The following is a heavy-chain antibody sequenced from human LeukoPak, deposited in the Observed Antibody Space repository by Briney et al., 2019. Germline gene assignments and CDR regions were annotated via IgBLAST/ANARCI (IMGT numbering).Heavy chain of an antibody. CDR2: ISSSSSYI. V-gene: IGHV3-21*01. Sequence: GGSLRLSCAASGFTFSSYSMNWVRQAPGKGLEWVSSISSSSSYIYYADSVEGRFTISRDNTKNSLYLQMNSLRAEDTAVYYCARDHYDFWSAHENWFDPWGQGTLVTVSS. CDR3: ARDHYDFWSAHENWFDP. D-gene: IGHD3-3*01. CDR1: GFTFSSYS. J-gene: IGHJ5*02.